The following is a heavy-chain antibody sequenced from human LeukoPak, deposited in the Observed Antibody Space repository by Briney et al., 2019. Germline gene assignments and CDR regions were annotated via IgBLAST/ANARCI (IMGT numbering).Heavy chain of an antibody. V-gene: IGHV3-23*01. D-gene: IGHD3-10*01. CDR1: GFTFSSYA. CDR3: AKGVSGYGSGRPFDY. Sequence: GGSLRLSCAASGFTFSSYAMIWVRQAPGKGLEWLSLISDSGSSTYYADSVKGRFTISRDNSKNTVYLQMNSLRAEDTAVYYCAKGVSGYGSGRPFDYWGQGTPVTVSS. CDR2: ISDSGSST. J-gene: IGHJ4*02.